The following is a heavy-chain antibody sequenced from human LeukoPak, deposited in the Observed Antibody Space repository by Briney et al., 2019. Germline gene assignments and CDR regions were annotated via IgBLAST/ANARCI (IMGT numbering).Heavy chain of an antibody. V-gene: IGHV1-2*02. D-gene: IGHD3/OR15-3a*01. CDR3: ARDREGLAYFDF. CDR1: GYTFTGKF. Sequence: ASVRVSCKASGYTFTGKFIHWVRQAPGRGLEWMGWIDPNSGGTDYAQKFQGRVTMTRDTSIGTAYMDLSRLISDDTAVYYCARDREGLAYFDFWGQGTLVTVSS. J-gene: IGHJ4*02. CDR2: IDPNSGGT.